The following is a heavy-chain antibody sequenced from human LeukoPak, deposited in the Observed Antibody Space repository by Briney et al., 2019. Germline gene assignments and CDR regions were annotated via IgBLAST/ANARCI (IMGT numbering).Heavy chain of an antibody. Sequence: GGSLRLSCAASGFTFSSYWMHWVRQAPGKGLEWVSAISGSGGSTYYADSVKGRFTVPRDNSKNTLYLQMNSLRAEDTAVYYCAKDLTDKAVVVTAVDYWGQGTLVTVSS. CDR3: AKDLTDKAVVVTAVDY. CDR2: ISGSGGST. CDR1: GFTFSSYW. V-gene: IGHV3-23*01. D-gene: IGHD2-21*02. J-gene: IGHJ4*02.